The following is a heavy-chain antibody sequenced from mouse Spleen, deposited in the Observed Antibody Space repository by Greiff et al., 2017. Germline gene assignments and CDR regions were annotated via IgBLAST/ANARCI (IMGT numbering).Heavy chain of an antibody. CDR3: AREDGNYGYFDV. J-gene: IGHJ1*01. Sequence: VKLVESGAELVKPGASVKISCKASGYAFSSYWMNWVKQRPGKGLEWIGQIYPGDGDTNYNGKFKGKATLTADKSSSTAYMQLSSLTSEDSAVYFCAREDGNYGYFDVWGAGTTVTVSS. CDR1: GYAFSSYW. V-gene: IGHV1-80*01. D-gene: IGHD2-1*01. CDR2: IYPGDGDT.